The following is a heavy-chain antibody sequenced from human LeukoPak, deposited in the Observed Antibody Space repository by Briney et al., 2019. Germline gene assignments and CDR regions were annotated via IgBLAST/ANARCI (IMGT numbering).Heavy chain of an antibody. V-gene: IGHV1-2*02. CDR1: GYTFTGYY. Sequence: GASVKVSCKASGYTFTGYYMHWVRQAPGQGLEWMGWINPNSGGTNYAQKFQGRVTMTRDTSISTAYMELSRLRSDDTAVYYCARLPRFAVKPQRDYWGQGTLVTVSS. J-gene: IGHJ4*02. D-gene: IGHD2-21*01. CDR2: INPNSGGT. CDR3: ARLPRFAVKPQRDY.